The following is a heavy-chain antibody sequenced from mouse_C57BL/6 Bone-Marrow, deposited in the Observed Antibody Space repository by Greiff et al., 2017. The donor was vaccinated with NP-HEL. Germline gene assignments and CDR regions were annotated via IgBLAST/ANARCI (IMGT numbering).Heavy chain of an antibody. D-gene: IGHD3-2*02. V-gene: IGHV5-6*02. Sequence: EVMLVESGGDLVKPGGSLKLSCAASGFTFSSYGMSWVRQTPDKRLEWVATISSGGSYTYYPDSVKGRFTISRDNAKNTLYLQMSSLKSEDTAMYYCARRRQLRLREAMDYWGQGTSVTVSS. J-gene: IGHJ4*01. CDR2: ISSGGSYT. CDR1: GFTFSSYG. CDR3: ARRRQLRLREAMDY.